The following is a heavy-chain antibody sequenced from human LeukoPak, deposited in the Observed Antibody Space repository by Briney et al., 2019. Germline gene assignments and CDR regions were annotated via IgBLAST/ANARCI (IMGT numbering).Heavy chain of an antibody. CDR2: ISGSGGST. J-gene: IGHJ4*02. CDR3: AKATGAVAGYFDY. V-gene: IGHV3-23*01. D-gene: IGHD6-19*01. CDR1: GFTFRNYW. Sequence: GGSLRLSCAASGFTFRNYWMSWVRQAPGKGLEWVSAISGSGGSTYYADSVKGRFTISRDNSKNTLYLQMNSLRAEDTAVYYCAKATGAVAGYFDYWGQGTLVTVSS.